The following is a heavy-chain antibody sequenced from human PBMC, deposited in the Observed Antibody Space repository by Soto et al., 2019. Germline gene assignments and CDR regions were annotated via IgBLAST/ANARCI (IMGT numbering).Heavy chain of an antibody. CDR2: MNPNSGNT. CDR1: GYTFTSYD. CDR3: AGAYIGYSGDNNWFDP. Sequence: ASVKVSCKASGYTFTSYDINWVRQATGQGLEWMGWMNPNSGNTGYAQKFQGRVTMTRNTSISTAYMELSSLRSEDTAVYYCAGAYIGYSGDNNWFDPWGQGTLVTVSS. J-gene: IGHJ5*02. D-gene: IGHD5-12*01. V-gene: IGHV1-8*01.